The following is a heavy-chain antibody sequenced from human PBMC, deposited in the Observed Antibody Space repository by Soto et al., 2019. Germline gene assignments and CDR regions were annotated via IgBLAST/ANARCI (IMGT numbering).Heavy chain of an antibody. CDR1: GFTFSSYW. J-gene: IGHJ4*02. Sequence: EVQLVESGGGLVQPGGSLRLSCAASGFTFSSYWMTWVRQAPGKGLEWVANIKQDGSGEYYVDSVKGRFTISRDNAKNSLYLQMKRLRAEDTAVYYCARDQGKNWGSLLDNWGQGTLVTVSS. V-gene: IGHV3-7*05. CDR2: IKQDGSGE. D-gene: IGHD7-27*01. CDR3: ARDQGKNWGSLLDN.